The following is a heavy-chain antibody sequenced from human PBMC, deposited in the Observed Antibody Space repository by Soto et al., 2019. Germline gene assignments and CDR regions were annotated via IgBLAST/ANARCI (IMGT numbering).Heavy chain of an antibody. D-gene: IGHD3-10*01. CDR3: AKDLSPNMGCMDV. J-gene: IGHJ6*02. Sequence: GGSLRLSCAASGFTFSSYAMSWVRQAPGKGLEWVSSITGSGGTTFYADSVKGRLTISRDNSKNTLYVQMDFLRAEDTAVYYCAKDLSPNMGCMDVWGPGTTVTVSS. CDR2: ITGSGGTT. V-gene: IGHV3-23*01. CDR1: GFTFSSYA.